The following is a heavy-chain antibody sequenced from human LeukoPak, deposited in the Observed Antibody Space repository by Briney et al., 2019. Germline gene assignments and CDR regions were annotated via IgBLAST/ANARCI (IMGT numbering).Heavy chain of an antibody. V-gene: IGHV1-2*02. J-gene: IGHJ6*03. CDR1: GYTFTGYY. CDR3: ARAVSDWRRGYYYYYMDV. CDR2: INPNSGGT. Sequence: ASVKVSCKASGYTFTGYYMHWVRQAPGQGLEWRGWINPNSGGTNYAQKFQGRVTMTRDTSISTAYMEQSRLRSDDTAVYYCARAVSDWRRGYYYYYMDVWGKGTTVTVSS. D-gene: IGHD3-9*01.